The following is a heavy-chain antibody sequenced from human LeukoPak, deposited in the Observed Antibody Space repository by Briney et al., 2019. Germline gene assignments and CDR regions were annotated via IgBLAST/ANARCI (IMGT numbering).Heavy chain of an antibody. D-gene: IGHD3-10*01. CDR1: GGSISSYY. Sequence: SETLSLTCTVSGGSISSYYWSWIRQSAGKGLEWIGRIYTSGSTNYNPSLKSRVTMSVDTSKNQFSLKLSSVTAADTAVYYCARDLYGSGRGRPDVWGKGTTVTVSS. V-gene: IGHV4-4*07. CDR3: ARDLYGSGRGRPDV. CDR2: IYTSGST. J-gene: IGHJ6*04.